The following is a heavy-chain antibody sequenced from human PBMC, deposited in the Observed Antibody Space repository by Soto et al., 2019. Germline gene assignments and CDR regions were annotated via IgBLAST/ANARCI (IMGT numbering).Heavy chain of an antibody. CDR2: INPNSGGT. CDR3: ARGGYSGYGDYYYMDV. V-gene: IGHV1-2*04. CDR1: GYTFTGYY. D-gene: IGHD5-12*01. J-gene: IGHJ6*03. Sequence: QVQLVQSGAEVKKPGASVKVSCKASGYTFTGYYMHWVRQAPGQGLEWMGWINPNSGGTNYAQKFQGWVTMTRDTSISTAYMELSRLRSDDTAVYYCARGGYSGYGDYYYMDVWGKGTTVTVSS.